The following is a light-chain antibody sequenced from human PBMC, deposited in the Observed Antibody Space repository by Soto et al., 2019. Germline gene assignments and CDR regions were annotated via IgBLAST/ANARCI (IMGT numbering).Light chain of an antibody. CDR2: DVS. Sequence: QSALTQPASVSGSPGQSITISCTGTSSDVGGYNYVSWYQQRPGKAPKLMIYDVSNRPSGVSNRFSGSKSGNTASLTISGLQAEDESVYSCTSYTSSSPLYVFGTGTKVTVL. J-gene: IGLJ1*01. V-gene: IGLV2-14*01. CDR3: TSYTSSSPLYV. CDR1: SSDVGGYNY.